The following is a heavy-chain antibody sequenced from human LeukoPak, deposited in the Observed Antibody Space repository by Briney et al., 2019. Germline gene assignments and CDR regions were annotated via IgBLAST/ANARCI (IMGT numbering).Heavy chain of an antibody. D-gene: IGHD4-23*01. J-gene: IGHJ4*02. CDR2: INPSGGRT. V-gene: IGHV1-46*01. CDR3: VRELAGGYFDY. CDR1: GYTFSNYY. Sequence: GASVTVSGKASGYTFSNYYIHWVRQAPGQGLEWMGKINPSGGRTVYAQKFQGRVTVTRDTSTSTVYMDLSSLRSEDAAVYYCVRELAGGYFDYWGQGTLVTVSS.